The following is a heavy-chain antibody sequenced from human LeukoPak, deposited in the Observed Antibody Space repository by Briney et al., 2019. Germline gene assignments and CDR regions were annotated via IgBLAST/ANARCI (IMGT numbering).Heavy chain of an antibody. V-gene: IGHV3-9*01. J-gene: IGHJ4*02. CDR3: AKGVVLSTLYFDY. CDR1: GFTFDDYA. CDR2: ISWNSGSI. Sequence: SGGSLRLSCAASGFTFDDYAMHWVRQAPGKGLEWVSGISWNSGSIGYADSVKGRFTISRDNAKNSLYLQMNSLRAEDTALYYCAKGVVLSTLYFDYWGQGTLVTVSS. D-gene: IGHD2-15*01.